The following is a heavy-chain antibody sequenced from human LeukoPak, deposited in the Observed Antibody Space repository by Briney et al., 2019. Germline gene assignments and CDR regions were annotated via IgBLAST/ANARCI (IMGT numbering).Heavy chain of an antibody. CDR1: GYTFTGQD. Sequence: ASVKVSCKASGYTFTGQDMHWVRQAPGQGLEWMGWINPNTGDTNYAQKFQGRVTMTRDTTISTAYMELSRLTSDDTAVYYYASYPRYSSSPPFDYWGQGTLVTVSS. CDR3: ASYPRYSSSPPFDY. CDR2: INPNTGDT. D-gene: IGHD6-19*01. V-gene: IGHV1-2*02. J-gene: IGHJ4*02.